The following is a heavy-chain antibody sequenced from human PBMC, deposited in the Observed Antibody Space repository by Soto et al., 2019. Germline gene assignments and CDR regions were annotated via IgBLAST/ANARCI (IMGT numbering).Heavy chain of an antibody. J-gene: IGHJ5*02. V-gene: IGHV4-30-2*01. CDR2: IYHSGYT. CDR3: ARDSLTGNYFDP. Sequence: QMRLQESGSGLVKPSQTLSLTCAVSGGSISSGGYAWNWIRQPPGKGLEWIGYIYHSGYTSYNPSLKNRVTISVDTSKNQFSLTLSFVTAADTAVYYCARDSLTGNYFDPWGQGTLVPVSS. CDR1: GGSISSGGYA. D-gene: IGHD1-7*01.